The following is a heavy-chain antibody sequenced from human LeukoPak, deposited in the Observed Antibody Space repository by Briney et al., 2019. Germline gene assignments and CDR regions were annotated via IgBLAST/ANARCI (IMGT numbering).Heavy chain of an antibody. Sequence: GGSLRLSCAASGFTFSSYEMNWVRQAPGKGLEWVSYISSSGSTIYYADSVKGQFTISRDNAKNSLYLQMNSLRAEDTAVYYCALYFDWLWGGNLDYWGQGTLVTVSS. J-gene: IGHJ4*02. CDR2: ISSSGSTI. V-gene: IGHV3-48*03. CDR1: GFTFSSYE. CDR3: ALYFDWLWGGNLDY. D-gene: IGHD3-9*01.